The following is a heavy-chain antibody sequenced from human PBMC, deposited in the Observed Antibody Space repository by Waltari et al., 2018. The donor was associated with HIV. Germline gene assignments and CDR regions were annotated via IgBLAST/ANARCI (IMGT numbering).Heavy chain of an antibody. V-gene: IGHV4-61*01. D-gene: IGHD1-1*01. J-gene: IGHJ3*02. CDR2: VFYSGST. CDR1: GDSVTTGIYY. CDR3: ARTNWDDAFDI. Sequence: QVQLQESGPGLVKPSETLSLTCTVSGDSVTTGIYYWSWIRQPPGKGLEWLGYVFYSGSTNYNPSLKSRVTISLDTSKNLFSLKLTSVTAADTALYYGARTNWDDAFDIWGQGTMVIVSS.